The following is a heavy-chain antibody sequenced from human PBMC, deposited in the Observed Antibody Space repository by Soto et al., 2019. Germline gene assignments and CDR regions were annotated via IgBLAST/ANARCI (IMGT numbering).Heavy chain of an antibody. D-gene: IGHD5-12*01. V-gene: IGHV4-59*08. J-gene: IGHJ5*02. Sequence: QVQLQESGPGLVKPSETLSLTCTVSGGSISSYYWSWIRQPPGKGLEWIGYIYYNVNTNYNPSLKRRFTISVDTTKNQFSLKLSSVTAADTAVYYCARHETLHGAYDSWGQGTLVTVSS. CDR2: IYYNVNT. CDR1: GGSISSYY. CDR3: ARHETLHGAYDS.